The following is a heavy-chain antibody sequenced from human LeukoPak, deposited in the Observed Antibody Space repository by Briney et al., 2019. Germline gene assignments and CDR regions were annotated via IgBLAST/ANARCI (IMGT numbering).Heavy chain of an antibody. V-gene: IGHV3-23*01. CDR3: AKDVGGYYFTYWSGCFDH. Sequence: PGGSLRLSCAASGFTFSSYSMSWVRQAPGKGLEWVSSLSNSGGDTYYADSVKGRFTISRDNSKNTLYLQLNSLRAEDTAVYYCAKDVGGYYFTYWSGCFDHWGQGTLVTVSS. J-gene: IGHJ4*02. CDR1: GFTFSSYS. D-gene: IGHD3-10*01. CDR2: LSNSGGDT.